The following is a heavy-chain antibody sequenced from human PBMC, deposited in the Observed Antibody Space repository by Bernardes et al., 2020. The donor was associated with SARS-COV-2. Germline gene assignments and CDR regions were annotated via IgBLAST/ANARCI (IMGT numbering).Heavy chain of an antibody. CDR3: ARDLIIVATMRHYYYYGMDV. D-gene: IGHD5-12*01. V-gene: IGHV3-7*01. CDR2: IKQDGSEK. J-gene: IGHJ6*02. CDR1: GFTFSSYW. Sequence: GGSLRLSCAASGFTFSSYWMSWVRQAPGKGLEWVANIKQDGSEKYYVDSVKGRFTISRDNAKNSLYLQMNSLRAEDTAVYYCARDLIIVATMRHYYYYGMDVWGQGTTVTVSS.